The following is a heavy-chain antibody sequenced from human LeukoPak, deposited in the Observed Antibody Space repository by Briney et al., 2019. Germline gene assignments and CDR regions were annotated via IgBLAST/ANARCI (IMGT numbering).Heavy chain of an antibody. J-gene: IGHJ4*02. CDR3: ARVVGGMTGADY. CDR1: GFTFSSYG. D-gene: IGHD3-9*01. V-gene: IGHV3-30*03. CDR2: ISYDGSHK. Sequence: GGSLRLSCVASGFTFSSYGMHWVRQAPGKGLEWVAVISYDGSHKYYADSVKGRFTISRDNSKNTLYLQMNSLRAEDTAVYYCARVVGGMTGADYWGQGTLVTVSS.